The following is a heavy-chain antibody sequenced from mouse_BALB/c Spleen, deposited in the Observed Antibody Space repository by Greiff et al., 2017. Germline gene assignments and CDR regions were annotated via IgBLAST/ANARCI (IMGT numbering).Heavy chain of an antibody. D-gene: IGHD2-10*02. CDR1: GYTFTSYW. CDR3: ARQEYGNYGFAY. J-gene: IGHJ3*01. V-gene: IGHV1-7*01. CDR2: INPSTGYT. Sequence: VQVVESGAELAKPGASVKMSCKASGYTFTSYWMHWVKQRPGQGLEWIGYINPSTGYTEYNQKFKDKATLTADKSSSTAYMQLSSLTSEDSAVYYCARQEYGNYGFAYWGQGTLVTVSA.